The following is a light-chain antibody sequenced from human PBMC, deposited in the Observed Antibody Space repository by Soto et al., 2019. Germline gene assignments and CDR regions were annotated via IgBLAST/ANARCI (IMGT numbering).Light chain of an antibody. CDR1: QSIGTN. J-gene: IGKJ3*01. CDR3: QQYVSSPFT. Sequence: EIVLTQSPATLSLSPGERATLSCRASQSIGTNLAWYQQKPGQAPSLLIYDASNRATGIPARFSGSGSGTDFTLTIASLEPEDFAVYYCQQYVSSPFTFGPGTKVDIK. CDR2: DAS. V-gene: IGKV3-11*01.